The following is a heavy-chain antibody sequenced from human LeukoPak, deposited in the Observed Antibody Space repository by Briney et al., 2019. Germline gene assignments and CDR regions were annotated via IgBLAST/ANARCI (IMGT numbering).Heavy chain of an antibody. J-gene: IGHJ4*02. Sequence: PGGSLRLSCAASGFTFSSYGMNRVRQAPGKGLEWVSSISSSSSHIYYADSVKGRFTISRDNAKNSLYLQMNSLRAEDTAVYYCARDGADVVAATGGVGYWGQGTLVTVSS. CDR1: GFTFSSYG. CDR2: ISSSSSHI. D-gene: IGHD2-15*01. V-gene: IGHV3-21*01. CDR3: ARDGADVVAATGGVGY.